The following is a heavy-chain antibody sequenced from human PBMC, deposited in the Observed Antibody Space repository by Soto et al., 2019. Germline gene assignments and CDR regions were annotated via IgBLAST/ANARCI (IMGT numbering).Heavy chain of an antibody. V-gene: IGHV3-15*01. CDR3: TTDLDEYQLLLEYYDFWSSWLSDI. CDR1: GFTFSNAW. D-gene: IGHD3-3*01. J-gene: IGHJ3*02. Sequence: SGGSLRLSCAASGFTFSNAWMSWVRQAPGKGLEWVGRIKSKTDGGTTDYAAPVKGRFTISRDDSENTLYLQMNSLKTEDTAVYYCTTDLDEYQLLLEYYDFWSSWLSDIWGQGTMVTVSS. CDR2: IKSKTDGGTT.